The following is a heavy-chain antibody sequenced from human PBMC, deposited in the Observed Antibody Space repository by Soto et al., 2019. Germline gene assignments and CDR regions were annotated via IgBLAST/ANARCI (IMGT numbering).Heavy chain of an antibody. CDR1: GFTFSSYA. D-gene: IGHD2-2*02. J-gene: IGHJ4*02. CDR2: ISYDGSNK. V-gene: IGHV3-30-3*01. Sequence: QVQLVESGGGVVQPGRSLRLSCAASGFTFSSYAMHWVRQAPGKGLEWVAVISYDGSNKYYADSVKGRFTISRDNSKNTLYLQMNSLRAEDTAVYYCARGAYYCSSTSCYSDYWGQGTLVTVSS. CDR3: ARGAYYCSSTSCYSDY.